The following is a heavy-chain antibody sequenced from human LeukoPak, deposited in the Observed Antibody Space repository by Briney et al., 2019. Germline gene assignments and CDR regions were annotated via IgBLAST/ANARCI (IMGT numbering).Heavy chain of an antibody. CDR2: IYHSGST. J-gene: IGHJ5*02. CDR1: GGSISSGGYY. D-gene: IGHD6-6*01. V-gene: IGHV4-30-2*01. Sequence: SQTLSLTCTVSGGSISSGGYYWSWIRQPPGKGLEWIGYIYHSGSTYYNPSLKSRVTISVDRSKNQFSLKLSSVTAADTAVYYCARGREYSSSSVWFDPWGQGTLVTVSS. CDR3: ARGREYSSSSVWFDP.